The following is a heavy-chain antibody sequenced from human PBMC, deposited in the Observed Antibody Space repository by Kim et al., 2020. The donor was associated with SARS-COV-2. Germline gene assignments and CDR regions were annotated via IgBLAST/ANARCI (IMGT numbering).Heavy chain of an antibody. Sequence: KGRITITRDNAKNSLYLQMNSLRAEDTAVYYCARVLPRGYSGYDPPIIDYWGQGTLVTVSS. D-gene: IGHD5-12*01. J-gene: IGHJ4*02. V-gene: IGHV3-11*05. CDR3: ARVLPRGYSGYDPPIIDY.